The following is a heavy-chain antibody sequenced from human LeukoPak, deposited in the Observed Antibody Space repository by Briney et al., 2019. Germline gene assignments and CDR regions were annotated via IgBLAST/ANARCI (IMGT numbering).Heavy chain of an antibody. J-gene: IGHJ4*02. V-gene: IGHV1-3*01. Sequence: ASVKVSCKASGYSFSNYYMHWVRQAPGQRLEWMGWINAGNGNTKYSQKFQGRVTITRDTSASTAYMELSSLRSEDTAVYYCARVIYRRSTVVTPYFDYWGQGTLVTVSS. D-gene: IGHD4-23*01. CDR2: INAGNGNT. CDR3: ARVIYRRSTVVTPYFDY. CDR1: GYSFSNYY.